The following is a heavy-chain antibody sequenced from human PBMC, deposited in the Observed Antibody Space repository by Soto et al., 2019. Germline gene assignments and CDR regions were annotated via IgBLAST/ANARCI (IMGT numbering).Heavy chain of an antibody. CDR2: INHSGST. CDR3: ARGVRYSTIDY. J-gene: IGHJ4*02. D-gene: IGHD6-13*01. V-gene: IGHV4-34*01. CDR1: GGSFSGYY. Sequence: SETLSLTCAVYGGSFSGYYWSWIRQPPGKGLEWIGEINHSGSTNYNPSLKSRVTISVDTSKNQFSLKLSSVTAADTAVYYCARGVRYSTIDYWGQGTLVTVSS.